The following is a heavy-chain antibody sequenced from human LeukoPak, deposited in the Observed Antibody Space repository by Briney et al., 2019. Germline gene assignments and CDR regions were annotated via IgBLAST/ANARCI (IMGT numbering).Heavy chain of an antibody. CDR2: IYHSGST. V-gene: IGHV4-30-2*01. CDR1: GGSISSGGYS. J-gene: IGHJ4*02. D-gene: IGHD3-22*01. CDR3: ARNYYDSSGYYRHFDY. Sequence: SETLSLTCAVSGGSISSGGYSWSWIRQPPGKGLEWIGYIYHSGSTYYNPSLKSRVTISVDRSKNQFSLKLSSVTAADTAVYYCARNYYDSSGYYRHFDYWGQGALVTVSS.